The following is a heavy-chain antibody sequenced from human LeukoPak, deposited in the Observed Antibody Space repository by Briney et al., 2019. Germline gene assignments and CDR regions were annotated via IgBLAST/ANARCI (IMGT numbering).Heavy chain of an antibody. CDR1: GFTFSSYA. V-gene: IGHV3-7*03. D-gene: IGHD4-17*01. CDR3: AKDAYGDFIDY. Sequence: GGSLRLSCAASGFTFSSYAMHWVRQAPGKGLEWVANIKQDGSEKYYVDSVTGRFTISRDNAKNSLYLRMNSLRAEDTAVYYCAKDAYGDFIDYWGQGTLVTVSS. CDR2: IKQDGSEK. J-gene: IGHJ4*02.